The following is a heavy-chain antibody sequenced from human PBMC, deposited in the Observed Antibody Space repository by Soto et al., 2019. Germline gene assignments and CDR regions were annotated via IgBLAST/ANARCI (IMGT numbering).Heavy chain of an antibody. D-gene: IGHD2-8*01. J-gene: IGHJ6*02. Sequence: ASVKVSCKASGYTFTSYAMHWVRQAPGQRLEWMGWINAGNGNTKYSQKFQGRVTITRGTSASTAYMELSSLRSEDTAVYYCARNTPQRISPHGIPYCTNGVCYTPYYYYYGMDVWGQGTTVTVSS. CDR3: ARNTPQRISPHGIPYCTNGVCYTPYYYYYGMDV. CDR2: INAGNGNT. V-gene: IGHV1-3*01. CDR1: GYTFTSYA.